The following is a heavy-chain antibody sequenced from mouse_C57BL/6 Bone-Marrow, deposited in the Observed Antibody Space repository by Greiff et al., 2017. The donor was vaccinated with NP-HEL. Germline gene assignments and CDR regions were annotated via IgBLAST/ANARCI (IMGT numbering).Heavy chain of an antibody. CDR1: GYTFTDYY. Sequence: QVQLQQSGPELVKPGASVKISCKASGYTFTDYYINWVKQRPGQGLEWIGWIFPGSGSTYYNENFKGKATLTVDKSYSTAYMLLSSLTSADSSVYFCARPGVITTVVAPPDYWGQGTTLTVSS. J-gene: IGHJ2*01. D-gene: IGHD1-1*01. V-gene: IGHV1-75*01. CDR3: ARPGVITTVVAPPDY. CDR2: IFPGSGST.